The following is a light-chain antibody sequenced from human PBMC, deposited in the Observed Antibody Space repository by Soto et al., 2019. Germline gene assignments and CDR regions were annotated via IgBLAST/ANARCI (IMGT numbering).Light chain of an antibody. CDR3: QQRSKWPRT. J-gene: IGKJ4*01. CDR2: DAS. V-gene: IGKV3-11*01. Sequence: EIVLTQSPVTLSLSPGERATLSCRASQSVTDFLAWYQQKPGQAPRLLIYDASNRATAIPARFSGSGSGTDFTLPITSLEPEDVAVYYCQQRSKWPRTFGGGTKVDIK. CDR1: QSVTDF.